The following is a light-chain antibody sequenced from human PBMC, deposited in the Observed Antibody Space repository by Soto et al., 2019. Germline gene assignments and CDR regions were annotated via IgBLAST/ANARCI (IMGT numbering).Light chain of an antibody. CDR1: QTISRS. J-gene: IGKJ5*01. Sequence: DIQMTQSPSSLSASVGDRVNITCRASQTISRSLNWYQQKPGRAPKLLIHSASTLQSGVPSRFSGGGSGTHFTLSINRLQPEDFATCYCQQSYSHLITFGQGTRLEIK. V-gene: IGKV1-39*01. CDR3: QQSYSHLIT. CDR2: SAS.